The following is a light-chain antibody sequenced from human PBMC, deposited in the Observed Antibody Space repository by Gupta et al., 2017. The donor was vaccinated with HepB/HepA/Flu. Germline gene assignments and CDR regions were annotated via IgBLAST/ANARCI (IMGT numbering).Light chain of an antibody. Sequence: DIQMTQSPPTLSASVGDRVTITCRASQSISSWLAWYQQRPGKAPKLLIYKASSLHSGVPSRFSGGGSGTEFTLTISSLQPDDFATYYCQQYYTFSATFGQGTKVEI. V-gene: IGKV1-5*03. CDR2: KAS. CDR1: QSISSW. J-gene: IGKJ1*01. CDR3: QQYYTFSAT.